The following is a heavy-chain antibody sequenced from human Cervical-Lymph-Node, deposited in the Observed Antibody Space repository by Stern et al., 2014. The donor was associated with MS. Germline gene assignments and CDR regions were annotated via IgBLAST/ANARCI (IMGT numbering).Heavy chain of an antibody. CDR2: IYSSGTT. D-gene: IGHD5-12*01. CDR3: ARVPLVTTTFDS. CDR1: GGSIGSGGYY. V-gene: IGHV4-31*03. J-gene: IGHJ4*02. Sequence: QMQLVQSGPGLVKPSQTLSLTCTVSGGSIGSGGYYWSWVRQHPGKGLEWIGHIYSSGTTYYTPSLKSRVTISIDMSENQFSLNLTSVTAADTAVYFCARVPLVTTTFDSWGQGTLVTVSS.